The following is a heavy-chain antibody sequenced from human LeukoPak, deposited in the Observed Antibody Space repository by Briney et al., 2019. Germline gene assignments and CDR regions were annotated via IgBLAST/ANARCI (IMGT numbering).Heavy chain of an antibody. CDR2: ISAYNGDT. V-gene: IGHV1-18*01. CDR3: ARDPSNTSGNYPYFDY. J-gene: IGHJ4*02. Sequence: ASVKVSCKASCYTFTRHGISWVRQAPGQGLEWMGWISAYNGDTKYAQNFQGRVTITTDTSTTTAYMELRSLRFDDTAVYYCARDPSNTSGNYPYFDYWGQGTLVTVSS. CDR1: CYTFTRHG. D-gene: IGHD3-22*01.